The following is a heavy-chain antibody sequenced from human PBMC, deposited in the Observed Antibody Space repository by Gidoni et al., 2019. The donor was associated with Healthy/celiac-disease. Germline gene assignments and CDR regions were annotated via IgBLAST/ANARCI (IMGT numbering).Heavy chain of an antibody. Sequence: QVQLVQSGAEVKKTGSSVKVSCKASGGTFSSYAISWVRQAPGQGLEWMGGFIPIFVTANYAQQFQCRVTITADKATSPAYMELSSLRSEDTAVYYCARAVRGTGLVFDYCGQGTLVTVSS. CDR3: ARAVRGTGLVFDY. J-gene: IGHJ4*02. CDR2: FIPIFVTA. V-gene: IGHV1-69*06. CDR1: GGTFSSYA. D-gene: IGHD3-10*01.